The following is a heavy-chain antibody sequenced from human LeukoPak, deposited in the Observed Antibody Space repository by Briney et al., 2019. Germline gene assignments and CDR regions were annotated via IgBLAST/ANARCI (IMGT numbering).Heavy chain of an antibody. CDR1: GGSISSYY. J-gene: IGHJ2*01. Sequence: SDTLSLTCTVSGGSISSYYWIWIRQPPAKRLDWIGYTSYSGSTDYNPSLKSRVTMSVDTSKNQFSLKLSSVTAADTAVYYCGRRTYYDTLTGYTYWYFDLWGRGTLVTVSS. CDR3: GRRTYYDTLTGYTYWYFDL. D-gene: IGHD3-9*01. V-gene: IGHV4-59*07. CDR2: TSYSGST.